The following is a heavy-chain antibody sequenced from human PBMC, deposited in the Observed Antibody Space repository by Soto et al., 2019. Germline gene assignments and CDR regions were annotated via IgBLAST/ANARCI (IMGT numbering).Heavy chain of an antibody. Sequence: GGSLRLSCAASGFTFSSYAMSGVRQAPGKGLEWVSAISGSGGSTYYADSVKGRFTISRDNSKNTLYLQMNSLRAEDTAVYYCAKDDRAISYYYYYYMDVWGKGTTVTVSS. V-gene: IGHV3-23*01. J-gene: IGHJ6*03. CDR2: ISGSGGST. CDR3: AKDDRAISYYYYYYMDV. D-gene: IGHD5-18*01. CDR1: GFTFSSYA.